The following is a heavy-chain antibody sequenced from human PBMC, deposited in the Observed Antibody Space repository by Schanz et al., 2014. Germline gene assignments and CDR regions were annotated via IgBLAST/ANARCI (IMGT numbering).Heavy chain of an antibody. Sequence: VQLLQSGGALVQPGGSLRLSCSASGFTFSTYAMSWARQTPGKGLEWVSSISSSSSYISYADSVKGRFTISRDNAKNSLFLQMNSLSAEDTAVYCCAKVAPAATYLDSWGLGTLVTVSS. CDR3: AKVAPAATYLDS. J-gene: IGHJ4*02. CDR2: ISSSSSYI. D-gene: IGHD2-2*01. V-gene: IGHV3-21*04. CDR1: GFTFSTYA.